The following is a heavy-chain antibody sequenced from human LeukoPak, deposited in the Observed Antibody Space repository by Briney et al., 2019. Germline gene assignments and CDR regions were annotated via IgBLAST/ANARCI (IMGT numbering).Heavy chain of an antibody. CDR3: ARVKDMYYDFWSGYYMDD. CDR2: ISAYNGNT. Sequence: ASVTVSCKASGYTFTSYGISWVRQAPGQGLEWMGWISAYNGNTNYAQKLQGRVTMTTDTSTSTAYMELRSLRSDDTAVYYCARVKDMYYDFWSGYYMDDWGQGTLVTVSS. D-gene: IGHD3-3*01. J-gene: IGHJ4*02. V-gene: IGHV1-18*01. CDR1: GYTFTSYG.